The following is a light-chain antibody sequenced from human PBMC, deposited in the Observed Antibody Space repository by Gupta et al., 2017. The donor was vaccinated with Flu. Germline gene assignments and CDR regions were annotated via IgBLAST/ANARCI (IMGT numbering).Light chain of an antibody. CDR2: GAS. J-gene: IGKJ2*01. CDR3: QQYNNWPYT. Sequence: GERATLSCRASQSVSSNLAWYQQKPGQAHRLLIYGASTRATGIPARFSGSGSGTEFTLTISSLQSEDFAVYYCQQYNNWPYTFGQGTKLEIK. CDR1: QSVSSN. V-gene: IGKV3-15*01.